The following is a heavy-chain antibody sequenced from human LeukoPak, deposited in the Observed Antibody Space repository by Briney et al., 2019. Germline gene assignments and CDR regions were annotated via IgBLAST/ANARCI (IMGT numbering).Heavy chain of an antibody. Sequence: PSETLSLTCTVSGGSIRSSTDYWGWIRQPPGKELEWIGSIYYSGSTYYNPSLKSRVTISVDTSKNQFSLKLSSVTAADTAVYYCARQFLWFGEFNDAFDIWGQGTMVTVSS. V-gene: IGHV4-39*01. CDR3: ARQFLWFGEFNDAFDI. CDR1: GGSIRSSTDY. J-gene: IGHJ3*02. CDR2: IYYSGST. D-gene: IGHD3-10*01.